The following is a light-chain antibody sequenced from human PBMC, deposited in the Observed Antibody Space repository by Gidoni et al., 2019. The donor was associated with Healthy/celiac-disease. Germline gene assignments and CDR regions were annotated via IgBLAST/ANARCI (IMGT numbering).Light chain of an antibody. V-gene: IGKV1D-13*01. CDR1: QGISSA. J-gene: IGKJ4*01. Sequence: AIQLTQSTSSLSASVGDRVTITCRASQGISSALAWYQQKPGKAPKLLIYDASSVESGFPSRFSGSGSGTDFPLTISSLQPEDFATYYCQQFNNYPPLVTFGGGTKVEIK. CDR3: QQFNNYPPLVT. CDR2: DAS.